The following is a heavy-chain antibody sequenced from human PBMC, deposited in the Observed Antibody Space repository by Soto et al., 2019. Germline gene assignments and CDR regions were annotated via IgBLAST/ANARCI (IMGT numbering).Heavy chain of an antibody. D-gene: IGHD2-2*01. J-gene: IGHJ5*02. Sequence: EVQLVESGGGLVQPGGSLTLSCAASGFAFSNAWVSWVRQAPGKGLEWVGRIKSKTHGGTTDYAAPVKDRFTISRDDSKNMLYLQVDSLKIEDTAVYYCTTLYRLDPWGQGTLVTVSS. CDR1: GFAFSNAW. CDR3: TTLYRLDP. CDR2: IKSKTHGGTT. V-gene: IGHV3-15*07.